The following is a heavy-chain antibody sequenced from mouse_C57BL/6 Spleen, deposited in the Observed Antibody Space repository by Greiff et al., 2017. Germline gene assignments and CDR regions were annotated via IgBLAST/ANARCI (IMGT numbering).Heavy chain of an antibody. CDR2: IRNKANNHAT. Sequence: EVNVVESGGGLVQPGGSMKLSCAASGFTFSDAWMDWVRQSPEKGLEWVAEIRNKANNHATYYAESVKGRFTISRDDSKSSVYLQMNSLRAEDTGIYYCTRRAIYYDYYYFDYWGQGTTLTVSS. CDR3: TRRAIYYDYYYFDY. V-gene: IGHV6-6*01. J-gene: IGHJ2*01. CDR1: GFTFSDAW. D-gene: IGHD2-4*01.